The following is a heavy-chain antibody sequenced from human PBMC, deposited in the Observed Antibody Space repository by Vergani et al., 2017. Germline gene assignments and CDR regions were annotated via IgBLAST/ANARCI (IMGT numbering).Heavy chain of an antibody. CDR2: ISGSGGST. J-gene: IGHJ4*02. CDR1: GFTFSSYA. CDR3: AKDRDYYGSGSPIHY. V-gene: IGHV3-23*01. Sequence: EVQLLESGGGLVQPGGSLRLSCAASGFTFSSYAMSWVRQAPGKGLEWVSAISGSGGSTYYADSVKGRFTISRDNSKNTLYRQMNSLRAEDTAVYYCAKDRDYYGSGSPIHYWGQGTLVTVSS. D-gene: IGHD3-10*01.